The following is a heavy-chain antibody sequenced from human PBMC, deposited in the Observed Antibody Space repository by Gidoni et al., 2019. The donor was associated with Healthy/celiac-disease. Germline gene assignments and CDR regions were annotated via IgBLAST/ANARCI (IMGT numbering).Heavy chain of an antibody. J-gene: IGHJ6*02. V-gene: IGHV4-39*07. CDR3: ARDPNGPWYQLLSYYYGMDV. Sequence: QLHLPASGPGLVKPSEALSLNCTVSGGYIRSSSYYWGWIRQPPGKGLEWIGSIYYSGSTYYNPSLKSRVTISVDTSKNQFSLKLSSVTAADTAVYYCARDPNGPWYQLLSYYYGMDVWGQGTTVTVSS. CDR2: IYYSGST. CDR1: GGYIRSSSYY. D-gene: IGHD2-2*01.